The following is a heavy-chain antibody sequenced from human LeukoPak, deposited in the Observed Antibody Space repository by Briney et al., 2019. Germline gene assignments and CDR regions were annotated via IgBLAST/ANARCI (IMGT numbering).Heavy chain of an antibody. Sequence: GSLRLSCAASGFTFSSYSMNWVRQAPGKGLEWVSSISSSSSYIYYADSVKGRFTISRDNAKNSLYLQMNSLRAEDTAVYYCARTADMSQYYYYMDVWGKGTTVTVSS. CDR1: GFTFSSYS. V-gene: IGHV3-21*01. D-gene: IGHD2-2*01. CDR3: ARTADMSQYYYYMDV. CDR2: ISSSSSYI. J-gene: IGHJ6*03.